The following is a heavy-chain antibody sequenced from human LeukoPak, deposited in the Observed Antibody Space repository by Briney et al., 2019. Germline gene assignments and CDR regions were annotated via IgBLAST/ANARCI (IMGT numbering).Heavy chain of an antibody. V-gene: IGHV4-39*07. CDR1: GGSISSSTYY. J-gene: IGHJ4*02. CDR2: IYYSEST. D-gene: IGHD6-13*01. CDR3: AIRFGRLEAGGTPFDS. Sequence: SETLSLTCTVSGGSISSSTYYWGWIRQPPGKGLEWIGSIYYSESTYYNPSLKSRVTISVDTSKNQFSLKLSSVTAADTAMYYCAIRFGRLEAGGTPFDSWGQGTLVTVSS.